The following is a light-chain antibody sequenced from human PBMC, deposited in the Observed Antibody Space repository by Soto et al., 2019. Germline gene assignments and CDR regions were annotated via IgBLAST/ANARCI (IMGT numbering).Light chain of an antibody. CDR3: RSYRTSNTRQIV. J-gene: IGLJ1*01. V-gene: IGLV2-14*03. CDR1: SSDVGGYNY. CDR2: DVS. Sequence: QSVLTQPASVSGYPGQSITISYTGTSSDVGGYNYVSWYQHHPGKAPKLMIYDVSNRPSGVSNRFSGSKSGNTASLTISGLQPEDEADYYCRSYRTSNTRQIVCGTGTKVTVL.